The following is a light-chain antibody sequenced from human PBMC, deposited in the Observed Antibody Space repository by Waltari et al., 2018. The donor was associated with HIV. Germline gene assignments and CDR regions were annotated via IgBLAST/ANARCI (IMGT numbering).Light chain of an antibody. V-gene: IGLV1-47*01. Sequence: QPLLPPPPSASGTPGPTVTISSSGSRSNIGTHSVYWYQRLPGTAPNLLIYRNNHRPSGVPDRFSGSKAGTSASLAISGLRSEDDADYYCAAWDDSLSGKVFGGGTKLTVL. J-gene: IGLJ3*02. CDR3: AAWDDSLSGKV. CDR1: RSNIGTHS. CDR2: RNN.